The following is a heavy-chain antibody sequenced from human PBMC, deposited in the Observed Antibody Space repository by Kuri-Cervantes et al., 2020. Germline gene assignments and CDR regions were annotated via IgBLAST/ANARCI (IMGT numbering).Heavy chain of an antibody. J-gene: IGHJ4*02. Sequence: SETLSLTCAVYGGSFSGYYWSWIRQPPGKGLEWIGYIYYSGSTNYNPSLKSRVTISVDTSKNQFSLKLSSVTAADTAVYYCASASFRTFTTDSWGQGILVTVSS. CDR3: ASASFRTFTTDS. D-gene: IGHD3-22*01. CDR2: IYYSGST. V-gene: IGHV4-59*01. CDR1: GGSFSGYY.